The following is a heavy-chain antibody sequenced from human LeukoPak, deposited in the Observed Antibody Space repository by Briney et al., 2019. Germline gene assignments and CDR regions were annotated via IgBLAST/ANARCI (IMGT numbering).Heavy chain of an antibody. D-gene: IGHD2-2*01. J-gene: IGHJ4*02. CDR1: GYKISNYW. Sequence: GESLKISCNASGYKISNYWIGWVRQMSGESLEWMGIINPGDSETNYSPSFQGQVTISVDKSVSTAYLQWTSLKASDTAMYYCARLVVPAAISYWGQGTLVNVFS. CDR2: INPGDSET. CDR3: ARLVVPAAISY. V-gene: IGHV5-51*01.